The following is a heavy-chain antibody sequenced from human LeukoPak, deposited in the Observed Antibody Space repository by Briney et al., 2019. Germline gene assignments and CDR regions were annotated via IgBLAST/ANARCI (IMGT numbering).Heavy chain of an antibody. Sequence: PSETLSLTCAVSGGSISSSNWWSWVRQPPGKGLEWIGEIYHSGSTNYNPSLKSRVTISVDKSKNQFSLKLSSVTAADTAVYYCARDYGSSDYYYYGMDVWGQGTTVTVSS. D-gene: IGHD6-6*01. CDR2: IYHSGST. V-gene: IGHV4-4*02. CDR1: GGSISSSNW. J-gene: IGHJ6*02. CDR3: ARDYGSSDYYYYGMDV.